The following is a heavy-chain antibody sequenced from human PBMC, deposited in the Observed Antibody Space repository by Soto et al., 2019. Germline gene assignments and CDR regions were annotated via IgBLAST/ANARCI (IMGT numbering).Heavy chain of an antibody. CDR3: ARQCRGVTCNWFVP. CDR1: SCPIRNTIYT. Sequence: PSEPLSLTSSVSSCPIRNTIYTWLWICQPPGVGLEWIGCIFYSGSTYYNPSLMSRVTISVDTSKNQFSLTLISLIAADTAVYYCARQCRGVTCNWFVPWGQG. V-gene: IGHV4-39*01. J-gene: IGHJ5*02. D-gene: IGHD2-15*01. CDR2: IFYSGST.